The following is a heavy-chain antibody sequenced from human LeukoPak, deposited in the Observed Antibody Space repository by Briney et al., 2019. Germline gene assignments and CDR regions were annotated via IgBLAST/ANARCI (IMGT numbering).Heavy chain of an antibody. D-gene: IGHD5-18*01. V-gene: IGHV4-59*01. CDR1: GGSISSYY. CDR2: IYYSGST. Sequence: SETLSLTCTVSGGSISSYYRSWIRQPPGKGLEWIGYIYYSGSTNYNPSLKSRVTISVDTSKNQFSLKLSSVTAADTAVYYCARDSVDTAMGLDYWGQGTLVTVSS. J-gene: IGHJ4*02. CDR3: ARDSVDTAMGLDY.